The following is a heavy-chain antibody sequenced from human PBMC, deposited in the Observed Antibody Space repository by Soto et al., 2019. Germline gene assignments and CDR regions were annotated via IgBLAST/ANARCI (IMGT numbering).Heavy chain of an antibody. V-gene: IGHV1-69*12. CDR3: ASVETQRYYYGMDV. Sequence: QVQLVQSGAEVKKPGSSVKVSCKASGGTFSSYAISWVRQAPGQGLEWMGVIIPIFRTADYAQKFQGRVTITADESTIPAYMGLSSLRSEATAVYYCASVETQRYYYGMDVWGQGPTVNVSS. CDR1: GGTFSSYA. J-gene: IGHJ6*02. D-gene: IGHD2-15*01. CDR2: IIPIFRTA.